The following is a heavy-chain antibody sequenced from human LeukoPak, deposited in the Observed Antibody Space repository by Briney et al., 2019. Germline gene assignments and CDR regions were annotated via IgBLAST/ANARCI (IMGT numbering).Heavy chain of an antibody. J-gene: IGHJ4*02. V-gene: IGHV3-21*01. CDR1: GFSFISYS. Sequence: GGSLRLSCAVSGFSFISYSINWVRQAPGKGLEWVSPLTSSNYMHYADSVKGRFTISRDNAKNSLYLQMNSLRAEDTAVYYCARDHSYYFDYWGQGTLVTVSA. D-gene: IGHD2-21*01. CDR2: LTSSNYM. CDR3: ARDHSYYFDY.